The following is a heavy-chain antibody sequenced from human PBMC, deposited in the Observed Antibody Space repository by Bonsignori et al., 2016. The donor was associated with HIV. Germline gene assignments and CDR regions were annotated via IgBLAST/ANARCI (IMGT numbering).Heavy chain of an antibody. D-gene: IGHD3-22*01. Sequence: GGSLRLSCAASGFAFSSYGMHWVRQAPGKGLEWVAAIWYDGTNRYYADSLKGRFIISRDNSRDTLYLQMDSLRAEDTAVYYCAKDHYYDSSGYFMAPDAFDIWGQGTAVTVSS. CDR3: AKDHYYDSSGYFMAPDAFDI. V-gene: IGHV3-33*06. CDR1: GFAFSSYG. J-gene: IGHJ3*02. CDR2: IWYDGTNR.